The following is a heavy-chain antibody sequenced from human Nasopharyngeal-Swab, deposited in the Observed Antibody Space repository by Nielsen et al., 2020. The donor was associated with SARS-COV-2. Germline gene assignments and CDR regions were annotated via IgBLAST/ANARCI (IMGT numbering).Heavy chain of an antibody. V-gene: IGHV3-30-3*01. CDR1: GFTFSRYT. CDR2: ISHDGSNK. D-gene: IGHD3-22*01. J-gene: IGHJ4*02. CDR3: ASTPLDSSGYYYAFHY. Sequence: LKIYCAASGFTFSRYTMHWVRQAPGKGLEWVAVISHDGSNKYYADSVKGRFTISRDISKNTRYLQMNSLRAEDTAVFACASTPLDSSGYYYAFHYWGRGTLVTVSS.